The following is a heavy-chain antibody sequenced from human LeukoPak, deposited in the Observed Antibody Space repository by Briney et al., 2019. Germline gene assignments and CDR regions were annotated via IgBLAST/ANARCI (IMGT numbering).Heavy chain of an antibody. Sequence: SVKVSCKASGGTFSSYAISWVRQAPGQGLEWMGRIIPIFGTANYAQKFQGRVTITTDESTSTAYMELSSLRSEEPAVYYCARGLGYYDSSGYSFYMDVWGKGTTVTVSS. CDR3: ARGLGYYDSSGYSFYMDV. V-gene: IGHV1-69*05. CDR1: GGTFSSYA. J-gene: IGHJ6*03. CDR2: IIPIFGTA. D-gene: IGHD3-22*01.